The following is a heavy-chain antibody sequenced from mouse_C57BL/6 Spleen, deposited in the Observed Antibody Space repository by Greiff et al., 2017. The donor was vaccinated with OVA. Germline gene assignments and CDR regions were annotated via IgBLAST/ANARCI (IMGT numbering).Heavy chain of an antibody. D-gene: IGHD1-1*01. Sequence: EVKVEESGGGLVKPGGSLKLSCAASGFTFSDYGMHWVRQAPEKGLEWVAYISSGSSTIYYADTVKGRFTISRDNAKNTLFLQMTSLRSEDTAMYYCARHGGSSFWYFDVWGTGTTVTVSS. CDR1: GFTFSDYG. V-gene: IGHV5-17*01. CDR2: ISSGSSTI. CDR3: ARHGGSSFWYFDV. J-gene: IGHJ1*03.